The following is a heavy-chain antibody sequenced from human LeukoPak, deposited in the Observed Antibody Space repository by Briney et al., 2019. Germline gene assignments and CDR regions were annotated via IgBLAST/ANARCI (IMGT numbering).Heavy chain of an antibody. CDR3: ARGHDPRGYYFDY. CDR1: GGSFSGYY. J-gene: IGHJ4*02. V-gene: IGHV4-34*01. CDR2: INHSGST. D-gene: IGHD1-26*01. Sequence: PSETLSLTCAVYGGSFSGYYWSWIRQPPGKGLEWIGEINHSGSTNYNPSLKSRVTISVDTSKNQFSLKLSSVTAADTAVYYCARGHDPRGYYFDYWGQGTLVTVSS.